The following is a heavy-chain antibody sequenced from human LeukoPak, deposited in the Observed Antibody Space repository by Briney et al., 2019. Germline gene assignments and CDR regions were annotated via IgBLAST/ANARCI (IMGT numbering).Heavy chain of an antibody. CDR2: FDPEDGET. CDR1: GYTLTELS. J-gene: IGHJ3*02. V-gene: IGHV1-24*01. D-gene: IGHD3-22*01. Sequence: ASVKVSCKVSGYTLTELSMHWVRQAPGKGLEWMGGFDPEDGETIYAQKFQGRVTMTGDTSTDTAYMELSSLRSEDTAVYYCAAISYYYDSSGTGDAFDIWGQGTMVTVSS. CDR3: AAISYYYDSSGTGDAFDI.